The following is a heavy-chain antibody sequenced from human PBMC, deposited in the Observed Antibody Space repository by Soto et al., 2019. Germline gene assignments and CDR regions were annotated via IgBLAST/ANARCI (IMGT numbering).Heavy chain of an antibody. Sequence: ASVKVSFKASGYTFTSYGISWVRQAPGQGLEWMGWISAYNGNTNYAQKLQGRVTMTTDTSTSTAYMELRSLRSDDTAVYYCARDPGRVVRGEEDYWGQGTLVTVSS. CDR1: GYTFTSYG. V-gene: IGHV1-18*01. CDR2: ISAYNGNT. CDR3: ARDPGRVVRGEEDY. D-gene: IGHD3-10*01. J-gene: IGHJ4*02.